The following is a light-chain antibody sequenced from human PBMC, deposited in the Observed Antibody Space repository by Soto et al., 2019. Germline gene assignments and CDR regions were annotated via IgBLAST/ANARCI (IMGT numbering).Light chain of an antibody. V-gene: IGKV3-15*01. J-gene: IGKJ4*01. CDR3: QQYNNWPLT. CDR2: AAS. Sequence: EIVMTQSPATLSVSPGERATLSCRASQSVNSNLAWYQQKPGQAPRLLIYAASSRATGVPARFSGSGSGTEFTLTIASLQSEDTAVYYCQQYNNWPLTFGGGTKVEIK. CDR1: QSVNSN.